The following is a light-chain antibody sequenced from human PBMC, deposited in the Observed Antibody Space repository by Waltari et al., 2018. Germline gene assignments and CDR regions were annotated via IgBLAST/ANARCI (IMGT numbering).Light chain of an antibody. CDR3: AVWDDSLHGRWE. J-gene: IGLJ3*02. V-gene: IGLV1-44*01. CDR1: SSNIGRNV. Sequence: QSVLTQPPSASGTPGQRVTIPCSGSSSNIGRNVVNWYQQIPGTTPKLLIYRNDQRPSGVPDRFSGSKSGTSASLAISGLRSEDEADYYCAVWDDSLHGRWEFGGGTKLTVL. CDR2: RND.